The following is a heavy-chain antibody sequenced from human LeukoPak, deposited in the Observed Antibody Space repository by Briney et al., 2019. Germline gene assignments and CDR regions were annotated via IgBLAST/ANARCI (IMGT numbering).Heavy chain of an antibody. CDR1: GFTFSSYS. CDR3: ARLPVLRYFDWSRHYYFDY. D-gene: IGHD3-9*01. Sequence: GGSLRLSCAAPGFTFSSYSMNWVRQAPGKGLEWVSSISSSSSYIYYADSVKGRFTISRDNAKNSLYLQMNSLRAEDTAVYYCARLPVLRYFDWSRHYYFDYWGQGTLVTVSS. V-gene: IGHV3-21*01. CDR2: ISSSSSYI. J-gene: IGHJ4*02.